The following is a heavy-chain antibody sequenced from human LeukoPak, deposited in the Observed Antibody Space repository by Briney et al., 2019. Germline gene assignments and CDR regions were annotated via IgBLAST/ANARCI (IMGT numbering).Heavy chain of an antibody. CDR3: TRGESGSYLDY. CDR1: GLTFSYYG. J-gene: IGHJ4*02. V-gene: IGHV3-33*01. CDR2: IWYDGSNE. Sequence: KSGGSLRLSCAASGLTFSYYGMHWVRQAPGKGLEWVAVIWYDGSNEYYADSVKGRFTISRDNSKNTLYLQMNSLRAEDTAVYYCTRGESGSYLDYWGQGTLVTVSS. D-gene: IGHD1-26*01.